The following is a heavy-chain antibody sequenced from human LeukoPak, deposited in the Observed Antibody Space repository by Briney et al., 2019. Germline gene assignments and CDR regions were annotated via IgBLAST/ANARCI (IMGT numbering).Heavy chain of an antibody. V-gene: IGHV4-59*01. J-gene: IGHJ6*03. CDR2: IYYSGST. D-gene: IGHD1-26*01. CDR3: AREAPKMGATGCLYYMDV. CDR1: GGSISSYY. Sequence: KTSETLSLTCTVSGGSISSYYWSWIRQPPGKGLEWIGYIYYSGSTNYNPSLKSRVTISVDTSKNQFSLKLSSVTAADTAVYYCAREAPKMGATGCLYYMDVWGKGTTVTVSS.